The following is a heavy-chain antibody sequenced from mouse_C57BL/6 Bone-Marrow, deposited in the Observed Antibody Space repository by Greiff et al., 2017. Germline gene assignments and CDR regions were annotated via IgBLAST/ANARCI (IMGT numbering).Heavy chain of an antibody. Sequence: EVMVEESGGGLVQPGGSLKLSCAASGFTFSDYGMAWVRQAPRKGPEWVAFISNFAYRLYYADPVTGRFTISRENAKNTLYLEMSSLRSEDTAMYYGARHRNCGCSPFADWGKGTLVTVSA. J-gene: IGHJ3*01. CDR1: GFTFSDYG. V-gene: IGHV5-15*04. D-gene: IGHD1-1*01. CDR3: ARHRNCGCSPFAD. CDR2: ISNFAYRL.